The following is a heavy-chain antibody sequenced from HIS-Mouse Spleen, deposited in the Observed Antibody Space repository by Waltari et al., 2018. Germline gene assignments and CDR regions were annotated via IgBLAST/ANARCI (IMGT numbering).Heavy chain of an antibody. Sequence: QVQLQESGPGLVKPSETLSLTCTVSGGSISSYYWSWIRQPAGKGLEWIGRIYTSGSTTYHPSLKSRVPLSVDTSKNQVSLKLSSVTAADTAVYYCARDFHDFWSGYYGGDKKHDAFDIWGQGTMVTVSS. CDR3: ARDFHDFWSGYYGGDKKHDAFDI. D-gene: IGHD3-3*01. CDR2: IYTSGST. J-gene: IGHJ3*02. V-gene: IGHV4-4*07. CDR1: GGSISSYY.